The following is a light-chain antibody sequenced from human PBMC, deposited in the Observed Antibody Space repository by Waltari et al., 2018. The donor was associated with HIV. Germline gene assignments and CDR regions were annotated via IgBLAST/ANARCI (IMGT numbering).Light chain of an antibody. V-gene: IGLV3-9*02. Sequence: FVPTQAPSLSVSLGQAAIIACGGNNIESKSVQWYQKKPGQAPLLISYNNDIRSSETPARFSGSNSGNTATLTVTRPQPAEEADYYCQVWDSNTADFGTGTKVTVL. CDR1: NIESKS. CDR2: NND. CDR3: QVWDSNTAD. J-gene: IGLJ1*01.